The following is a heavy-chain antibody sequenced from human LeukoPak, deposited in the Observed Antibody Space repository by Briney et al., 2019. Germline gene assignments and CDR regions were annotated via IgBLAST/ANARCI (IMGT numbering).Heavy chain of an antibody. V-gene: IGHV1-2*02. D-gene: IGHD2-21*02. CDR2: INPNSGGT. Sequence: ASVKVSCKASGYTFTGYYMHWARQAPGQGLEWMGWINPNSGGTNYAQKFQGRVTMTRDTSISTAYMELSRLRSDDTAVYYCARDHCGGDCYSGLGDYWGQGTLVTVSS. CDR3: ARDHCGGDCYSGLGDY. CDR1: GYTFTGYY. J-gene: IGHJ4*02.